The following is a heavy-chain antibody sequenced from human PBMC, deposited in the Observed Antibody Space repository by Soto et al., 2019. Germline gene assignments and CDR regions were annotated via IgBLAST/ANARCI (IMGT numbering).Heavy chain of an antibody. CDR2: IIPIFGTA. D-gene: IGHD3-10*01. J-gene: IGHJ4*02. Sequence: SVKVSCKASGGTFSSYAISWVRQAPGQGLEWMGGIIPIFGTANYAQKFQGRVTITADKSTSTAYMELSSLRSEDTAVYYCASHSGSGNHYYFDYWGQGTRVTVSS. CDR3: ASHSGSGNHYYFDY. CDR1: GGTFSSYA. V-gene: IGHV1-69*06.